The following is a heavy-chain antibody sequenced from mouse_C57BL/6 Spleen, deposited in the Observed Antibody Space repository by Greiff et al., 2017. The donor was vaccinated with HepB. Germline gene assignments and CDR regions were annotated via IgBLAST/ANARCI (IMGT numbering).Heavy chain of an antibody. J-gene: IGHJ3*01. CDR3: TKGYREGWFAY. Sequence: VQLQQSGAELVRPGASVKLSCTASGFNIKDDYMHWVKQRPEQGLEWIGWIDPENGDTEYASKFQGKATITADTYSNTAYLQLSSLTSEDTAVYYCTKGYREGWFAYWGQGTLVTVSA. CDR1: GFNIKDDY. V-gene: IGHV14-4*01. D-gene: IGHD2-12*01. CDR2: IDPENGDT.